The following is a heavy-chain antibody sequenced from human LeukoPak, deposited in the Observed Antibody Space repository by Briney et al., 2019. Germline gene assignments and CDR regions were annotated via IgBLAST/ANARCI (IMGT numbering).Heavy chain of an antibody. CDR1: GDSVSSNSAA. J-gene: IGHJ5*02. Sequence: SQTLSLTCAISGDSVSSNSAAWNWIRQSPSRGLEWLGRTYYRSRWYNDYAVSVKSRITINPDTSKNQFSLKLSSVTAADTAVYYCARGLGLRFLEWFGNWFDPWGQGTLVTVSS. CDR2: TYYRSRWYN. CDR3: ARGLGLRFLEWFGNWFDP. V-gene: IGHV6-1*01. D-gene: IGHD3-3*01.